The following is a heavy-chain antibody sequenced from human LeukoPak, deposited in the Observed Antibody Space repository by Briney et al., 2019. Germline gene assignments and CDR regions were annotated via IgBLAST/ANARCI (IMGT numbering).Heavy chain of an antibody. CDR3: ARARNYYDSSGYYY. CDR2: IYYSGST. Sequence: SETLSLTCTVSGGSISSGDYYWSWIRQPPGKGLEWIGYIYYSGSTYYNPPLKSRVTISVDTSKNQFSLKLSSVTAADTAVYYCARARNYYDSSGYYYWGQGTLVTVSS. CDR1: GGSISSGDYY. V-gene: IGHV4-30-4*01. D-gene: IGHD3-22*01. J-gene: IGHJ4*02.